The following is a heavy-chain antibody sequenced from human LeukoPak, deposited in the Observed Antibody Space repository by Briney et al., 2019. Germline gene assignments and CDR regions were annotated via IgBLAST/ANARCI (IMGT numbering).Heavy chain of an antibody. CDR3: ATDFAEQDYYDSSGDAFDI. J-gene: IGHJ3*02. D-gene: IGHD3-22*01. V-gene: IGHV1-18*01. CDR2: ISAYNGNT. Sequence: GASVKVSCKASGYTFTSYGINWVRQAPGQGLEWMGWISAYNGNTNYAQKLQGRVTMTTDTSTSTAYMELRSLRSDDTAVYYCATDFAEQDYYDSSGDAFDIWGQGTMVTVSS. CDR1: GYTFTSYG.